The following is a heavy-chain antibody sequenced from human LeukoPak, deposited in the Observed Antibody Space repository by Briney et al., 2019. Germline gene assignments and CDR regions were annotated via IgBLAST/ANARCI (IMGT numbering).Heavy chain of an antibody. J-gene: IGHJ3*02. CDR2: ISGSGGST. CDR3: AKDVKYSYGLWGFDI. Sequence: GGSLRLSCAASGFIFSSYAMSWVRQAPGKGLEWVSAISGSGGSTYYADSVKGRFTISRDNSKNTLYLQMNSLRAEDTAVYYCAKDVKYSYGLWGFDIWGQGTMVTVSS. V-gene: IGHV3-23*01. CDR1: GFIFSSYA. D-gene: IGHD5-18*01.